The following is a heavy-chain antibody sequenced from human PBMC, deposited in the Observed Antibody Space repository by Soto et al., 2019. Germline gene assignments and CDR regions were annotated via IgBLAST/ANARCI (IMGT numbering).Heavy chain of an antibody. V-gene: IGHV3-9*01. CDR2: ISWNSGSI. Sequence: GGSLRLSCAASGFAFDDSAMHWVRQAPGKGLEWVSGISWNSGSIGYADSVKGRFTISRDNAKNSLYLQMNSLRAEDTALYYCAIISSSSWYFQHWGQGTLVTVSS. CDR3: AIISSSSWYFQH. J-gene: IGHJ1*01. CDR1: GFAFDDSA. D-gene: IGHD6-13*01.